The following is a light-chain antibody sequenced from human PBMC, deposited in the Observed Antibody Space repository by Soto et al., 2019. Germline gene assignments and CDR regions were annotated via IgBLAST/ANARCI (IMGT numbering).Light chain of an antibody. CDR1: QSISSW. CDR2: QAS. J-gene: IGKJ1*01. Sequence: DIQMTQSPSTLSASVGDRVTITCRASQSISSWLAWYQQKPGKAPKLLIYQASSLESGVPSRFSSSGSGTEFTLTISSLQPDDFATYYCQQYNSYSSWTFGQGTKVEIK. V-gene: IGKV1-5*03. CDR3: QQYNSYSSWT.